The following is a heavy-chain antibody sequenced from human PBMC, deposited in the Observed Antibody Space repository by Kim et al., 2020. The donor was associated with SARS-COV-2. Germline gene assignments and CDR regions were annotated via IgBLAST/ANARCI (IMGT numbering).Heavy chain of an antibody. D-gene: IGHD5-12*01. J-gene: IGHJ4*02. Sequence: GGSLRLSCAASGFTFSSYAMSWVRQAPGKGLEWVSAISGSGGSTYYADSVKGRFTISRDNSKNTLYLQMNSLRAEDTAVYYCAKVRRWLRSSHLPYYFDYWGQGTLVTVSS. CDR3: AKVRRWLRSSHLPYYFDY. V-gene: IGHV3-23*01. CDR1: GFTFSSYA. CDR2: ISGSGGST.